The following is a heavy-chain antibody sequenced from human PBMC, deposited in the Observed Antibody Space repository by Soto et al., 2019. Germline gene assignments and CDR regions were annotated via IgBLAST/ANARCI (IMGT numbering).Heavy chain of an antibody. Sequence: ASVKVSCKTSGYTFTNYVISWVRQAPGQGLEWMGWISPYNGNTNYAQKFQGRVTMTTDTSTATAYMELRSLRSDDTAVYYCAREKNRSGIDPWGQGTLVTVSS. CDR3: AREKNRSGIDP. V-gene: IGHV1-18*04. CDR2: ISPYNGNT. D-gene: IGHD1-26*01. CDR1: GYTFTNYV. J-gene: IGHJ5*02.